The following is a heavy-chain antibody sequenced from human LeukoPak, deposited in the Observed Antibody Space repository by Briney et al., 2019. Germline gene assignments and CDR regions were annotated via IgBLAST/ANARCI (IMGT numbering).Heavy chain of an antibody. Sequence: SETLSLTCAVYGGSFSGYYWSWIRQPPGKGLEWIGEINHSGSTNYNPSLESRVTISVDTSKNQFSLKLSSVTAADTAVYYCARRINILTGYYYGSQMSPFDYWGQGTLVTVSS. CDR1: GGSFSGYY. CDR2: INHSGST. J-gene: IGHJ4*02. V-gene: IGHV4-34*01. D-gene: IGHD3-9*01. CDR3: ARRINILTGYYYGSQMSPFDY.